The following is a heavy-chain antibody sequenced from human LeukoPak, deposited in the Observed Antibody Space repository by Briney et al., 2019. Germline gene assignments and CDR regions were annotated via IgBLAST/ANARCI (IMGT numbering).Heavy chain of an antibody. CDR3: ARDLKNCTNGVCPYYFDY. CDR1: GYTFTSYG. D-gene: IGHD2-8*01. V-gene: IGHV1-18*01. CDR2: IIAYNGNT. J-gene: IGHJ4*02. Sequence: ASVKVSCKASGYTFTSYGISWVRQAPGQGLEWMGWIIAYNGNTNYAQKLQGRVTMTTDTSTSTAYMELRSLRSDDTAVYYCARDLKNCTNGVCPYYFDYWGQGTLVTVSS.